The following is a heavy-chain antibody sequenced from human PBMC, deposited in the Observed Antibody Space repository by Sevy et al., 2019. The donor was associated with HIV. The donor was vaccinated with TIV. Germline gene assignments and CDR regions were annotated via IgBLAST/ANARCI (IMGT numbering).Heavy chain of an antibody. CDR2: ISAYSGNT. Sequence: ASVKVSCKASGYTFTSYGISWVRQAPGQGLEWMGWISAYSGNTNYAQKLQGRVTMTTDTSTSTAYMELRSLRSDDTAVYYCARDSTVVTTSDYYGMDVWGQGTTVTVSS. J-gene: IGHJ6*02. V-gene: IGHV1-18*01. D-gene: IGHD3-10*01. CDR3: ARDSTVVTTSDYYGMDV. CDR1: GYTFTSYG.